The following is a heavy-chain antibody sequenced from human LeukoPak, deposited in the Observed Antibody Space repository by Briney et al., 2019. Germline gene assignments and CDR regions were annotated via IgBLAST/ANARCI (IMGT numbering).Heavy chain of an antibody. D-gene: IGHD3-16*01. V-gene: IGHV3-23*01. CDR2: ISGSGGST. J-gene: IGHJ4*02. Sequence: GGSLRLSCAASRFTFSNYGMSWVRQAPGKGLEWVSAISGSGGSTHYADSVKGRFTISRDNSKNTLYLQMNSLRAEDTAVYYCAKMRVGGLRGGSFDYWGQGTLVTVSS. CDR3: AKMRVGGLRGGSFDY. CDR1: RFTFSNYG.